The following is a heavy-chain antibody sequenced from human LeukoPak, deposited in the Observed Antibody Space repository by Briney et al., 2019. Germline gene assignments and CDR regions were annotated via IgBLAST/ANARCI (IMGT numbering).Heavy chain of an antibody. V-gene: IGHV1-18*01. CDR3: ARERWGDGYIRVYALDI. D-gene: IGHD5-24*01. CDR2: ISAYNGNT. J-gene: IGHJ3*02. Sequence: ASVKVSCKASGYTFTSYGISWVRQAPGQGLEWMGWISAYNGNTNYAQKLQGRVTMTTDTSTSTAYMELRSLRSDDTAVYYCARERWGDGYIRVYALDIWGQGTMVTVSS. CDR1: GYTFTSYG.